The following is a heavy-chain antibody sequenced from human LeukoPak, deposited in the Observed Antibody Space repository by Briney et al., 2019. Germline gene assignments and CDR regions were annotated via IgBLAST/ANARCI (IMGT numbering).Heavy chain of an antibody. V-gene: IGHV3-23*01. CDR2: ISGSGGST. Sequence: GGSLRLSCAASGFTFSNYGMHWVRQAPGKGLEWVSAISGSGGSTYYADSVKGRFTISRDNSKNTLYLQMNSLRAEDTAVYYCAKEGYCSSTSCYGKAFDIWGQGTMVTVSS. D-gene: IGHD2-2*01. CDR3: AKEGYCSSTSCYGKAFDI. CDR1: GFTFSNYG. J-gene: IGHJ3*02.